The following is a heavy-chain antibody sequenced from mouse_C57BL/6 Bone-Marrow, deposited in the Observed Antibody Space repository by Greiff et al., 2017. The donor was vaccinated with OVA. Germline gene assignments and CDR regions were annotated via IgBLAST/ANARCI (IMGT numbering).Heavy chain of an antibody. D-gene: IGHD1-1*01. Sequence: VQLQQSGAELVRPGASVHLSCTASGFNIKDDYMHWVKQRPEQGLEWIGWIDPENGDTEYASKFQGKATITADTSSNTAYLQLSSLTSEDTAVYYCTTTYGSSYFDYWGQGTTLTVSS. CDR3: TTTYGSSYFDY. CDR1: GFNIKDDY. V-gene: IGHV14-4*01. J-gene: IGHJ2*01. CDR2: IDPENGDT.